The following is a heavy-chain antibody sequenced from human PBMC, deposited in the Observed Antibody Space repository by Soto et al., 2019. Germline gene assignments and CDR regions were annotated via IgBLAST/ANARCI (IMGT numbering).Heavy chain of an antibody. Sequence: QVQLVESGGGVVQPGRSLRLSCAASGFTFSGYGMHWFRQAPGKGLEWVAVISYDGSNKYYADSVKGRFTISRDNSENALYLQMHSLRAEDTAVYYCANAAGGGGWYFDLWGRGTLVTVSS. J-gene: IGHJ2*01. CDR2: ISYDGSNK. V-gene: IGHV3-30*18. CDR3: ANAAGGGGWYFDL. CDR1: GFTFSGYG. D-gene: IGHD6-19*01.